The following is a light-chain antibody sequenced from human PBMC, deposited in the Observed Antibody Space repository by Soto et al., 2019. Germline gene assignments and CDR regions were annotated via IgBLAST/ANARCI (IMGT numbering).Light chain of an antibody. J-gene: IGKJ4*01. CDR1: QSVSSY. CDR3: QQSYSLPLT. Sequence: EIVLTQSPATLSLSPGERATLSCRASQSVSSYLAWYQQKPGQAPRLLIYGASTRATGIPARFSGSGSGTDFTLTISSLQPEDFATYYCQQSYSLPLTFGGGTKVDIK. V-gene: IGKV3-11*01. CDR2: GAS.